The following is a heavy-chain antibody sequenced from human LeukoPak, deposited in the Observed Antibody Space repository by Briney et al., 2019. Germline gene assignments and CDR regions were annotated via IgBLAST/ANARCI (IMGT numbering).Heavy chain of an antibody. CDR2: IIAIFGAA. CDR3: ARGWYYYGAGGYYFDY. D-gene: IGHD3-10*01. CDR1: EGTFTTYA. J-gene: IGHJ4*02. Sequence: SVKASCTASEGTFTTYAISWVRQAPGHGLEWMGGIIAIFGAANYARKFQRRVTITGDESTGTAYMELSSLRSEDTAVYYCARGWYYYGAGGYYFDYWGQGTLVTVSS. V-gene: IGHV1-69*13.